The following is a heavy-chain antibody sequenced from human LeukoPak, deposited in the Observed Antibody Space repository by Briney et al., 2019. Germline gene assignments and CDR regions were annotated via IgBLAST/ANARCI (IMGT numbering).Heavy chain of an antibody. D-gene: IGHD6-13*01. V-gene: IGHV4-59*01. Sequence: SSETLSLTCTVSGGSISNYYWGWVRQPPGKGLEWIGHISYSGGPDYKFSLKSRVTISVDTSKNQFSLNLNSVTAADTALYYCTGERSSSSWTDHWGQGILVTVSS. CDR3: TGERSSSSWTDH. J-gene: IGHJ5*02. CDR1: GGSISNYY. CDR2: ISYSGGP.